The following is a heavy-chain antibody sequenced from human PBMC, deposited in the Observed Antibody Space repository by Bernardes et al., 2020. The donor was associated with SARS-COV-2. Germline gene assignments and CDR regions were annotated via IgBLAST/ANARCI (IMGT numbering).Heavy chain of an antibody. D-gene: IGHD6-13*01. J-gene: IGHJ6*02. CDR2: IWYDGSNK. V-gene: IGHV3-33*01. CDR3: ARGGGSSWLEEEKDYYYGMDG. CDR1: GFTFSSYG. Sequence: GGSLRLSCAASGFTFSSYGMHWVRQAPGKGLEWVAVIWYDGSNKYYADSVKGRFTISRDNSKNTLYLQMNSLRAEDTAVYYCARGGGSSWLEEEKDYYYGMDGWGHGTTVTVSS.